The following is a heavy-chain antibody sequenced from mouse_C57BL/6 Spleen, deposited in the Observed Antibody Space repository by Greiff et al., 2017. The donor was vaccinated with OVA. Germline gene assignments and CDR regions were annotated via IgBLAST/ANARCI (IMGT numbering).Heavy chain of an antibody. Sequence: QVQLQQPGAELVKPGASVKLSCKASGYTFTSYWMQWVKQRPGQGLEWIGEIDPSDSYTNYNQQFKGKATLTVDTSSSTAYMQLSSLTSEDSAVEYGARGGTGTSDYWGQGTTLTVSS. CDR2: IDPSDSYT. V-gene: IGHV1-50*01. CDR1: GYTFTSYW. J-gene: IGHJ2*01. CDR3: ARGGTGTSDY. D-gene: IGHD4-1*01.